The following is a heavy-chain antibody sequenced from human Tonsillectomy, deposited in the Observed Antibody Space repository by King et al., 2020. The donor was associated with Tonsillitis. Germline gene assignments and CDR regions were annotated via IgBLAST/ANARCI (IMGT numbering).Heavy chain of an antibody. D-gene: IGHD1-26*01. CDR3: ARGGSYYPY. J-gene: IGHJ4*02. Sequence: QLVQSGAEVKKPGASVKVSCKASGYTFASSAFSWVRQAPGQGLEWMGWISGYNGKTDYSQKLQGRVTLTTDTSTSTAYMDLRGLTSDATAVYYCARGGSYYPYWGQGTLVTVSS. CDR1: GYTFASSA. V-gene: IGHV1-18*01. CDR2: ISGYNGKT.